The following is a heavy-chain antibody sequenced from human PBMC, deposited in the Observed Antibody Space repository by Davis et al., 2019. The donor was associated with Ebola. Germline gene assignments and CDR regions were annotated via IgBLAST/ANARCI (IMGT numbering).Heavy chain of an antibody. CDR1: GFTVSSNY. V-gene: IGHV3-53*01. J-gene: IGHJ6*02. CDR2: IYSGGST. CDR3: AKFRGYSGYLYYYYGMDV. Sequence: GRSLRLSCAASGFTVSSNYMSWVRQAPGKGLEWVSVIYSGGSTYYADSVKGRFTISRDNSKNTLYLQMNSLRAEDTAVYYCAKFRGYSGYLYYYYGMDVWGQGTTVTVSS. D-gene: IGHD5-12*01.